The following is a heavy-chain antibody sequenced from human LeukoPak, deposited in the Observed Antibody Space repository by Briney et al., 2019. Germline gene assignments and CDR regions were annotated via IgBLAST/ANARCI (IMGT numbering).Heavy chain of an antibody. CDR1: GFTFTTYW. J-gene: IGHJ4*02. Sequence: PGGSLRLSCAASGFTFTTYWTHWVRQAPGKGLEWVSSISSSSVYIYYADSVKGRFTLSRDNAKNSLFLQMNSLRAEDTAVYYCARRSCSGVNCYPDYWGQGTLVTVSS. D-gene: IGHD2-15*01. V-gene: IGHV3-21*01. CDR3: ARRSCSGVNCYPDY. CDR2: ISSSSVYI.